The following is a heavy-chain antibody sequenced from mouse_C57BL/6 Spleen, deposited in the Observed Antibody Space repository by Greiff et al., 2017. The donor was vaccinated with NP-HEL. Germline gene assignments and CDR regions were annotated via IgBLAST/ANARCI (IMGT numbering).Heavy chain of an antibody. V-gene: IGHV1-50*01. J-gene: IGHJ2*01. CDR1: GYTFTSYW. D-gene: IGHD1-1*01. Sequence: VQLQQPGAELVKPGASVKLSCKASGYTFTSYWMQWVKQRPGQGLEWIGEIDPSDSYTNYNQKFKGKATLTADTSSSTAYMQLSSLTSEDSAVYYCARDYYGSTPFDYWGQGTTLTVSS. CDR2: IDPSDSYT. CDR3: ARDYYGSTPFDY.